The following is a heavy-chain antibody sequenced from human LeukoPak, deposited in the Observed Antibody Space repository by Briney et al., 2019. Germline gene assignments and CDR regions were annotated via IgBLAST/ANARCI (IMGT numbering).Heavy chain of an antibody. D-gene: IGHD3-16*01. CDR2: INHSGST. Sequence: GSLRLSCAASGFTFSTYSMNWIRQPPGKGLEWIGEINHSGSTNYNPSLKSRVTISVDTSKKQFSLKLSSVTAADTAVYYCARGRLLMWFDPWGQGTLVTVSS. CDR1: GFTFSTYS. J-gene: IGHJ5*02. V-gene: IGHV4-34*01. CDR3: ARGRLLMWFDP.